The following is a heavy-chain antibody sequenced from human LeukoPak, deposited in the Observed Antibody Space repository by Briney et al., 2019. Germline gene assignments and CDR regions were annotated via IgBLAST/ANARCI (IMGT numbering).Heavy chain of an antibody. CDR2: IPYDGANK. J-gene: IGHJ4*02. D-gene: IGHD5-18*01. CDR1: GFTFSSYA. Sequence: GGSLRPSCAASGFTFSSYACHWVRQPPGKGLEWVTSIPYDGANKNYVDSVKGRFTISRDNSKNTLYLLMNSLRVEDTAVYYCAKDSESSYSYVDYWGQGTLVTVSS. V-gene: IGHV3-30*02. CDR3: AKDSESSYSYVDY.